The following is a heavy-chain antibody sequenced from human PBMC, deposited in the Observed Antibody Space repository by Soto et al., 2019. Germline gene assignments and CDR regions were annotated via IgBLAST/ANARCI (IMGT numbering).Heavy chain of an antibody. J-gene: IGHJ4*02. CDR3: GSVFEY. D-gene: IGHD6-25*01. Sequence: EVQLVESGGGLVRPGGSLRLSCAVSGFTFTNYWMHWVRQAPGKGLVWVSRINNDGSGTSYSDSVKGRFTISRDNAKHTLYLQVDSLRAEDTAVYFCGSVFEYWGQGTLVTVSS. V-gene: IGHV3-74*01. CDR2: INNDGSGT. CDR1: GFTFTNYW.